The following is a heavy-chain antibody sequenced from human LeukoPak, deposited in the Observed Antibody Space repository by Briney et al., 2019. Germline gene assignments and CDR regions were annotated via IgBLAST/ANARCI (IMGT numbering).Heavy chain of an antibody. D-gene: IGHD3-10*01. Sequence: GGSLRLSCAASGFTFSSYSMNWVRQASGKGLEWVSYISSSSSTIYYADSVKGRFTISRDNAKNSLYLQMNSLRAEDTAVYYCAKDQVTMVRGVIGYWGQGTLVTVSS. CDR2: ISSSSSTI. CDR1: GFTFSSYS. J-gene: IGHJ4*02. V-gene: IGHV3-48*01. CDR3: AKDQVTMVRGVIGY.